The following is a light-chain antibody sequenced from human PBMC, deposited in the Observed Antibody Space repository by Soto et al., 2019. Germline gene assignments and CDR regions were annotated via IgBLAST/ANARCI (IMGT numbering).Light chain of an antibody. CDR2: GND. CDR1: SSNIGAGYE. V-gene: IGLV1-40*01. CDR3: QSYDRGLTADV. Sequence: QSVLTQPPSVSGAPGQRVTIYCTGTSSNIGAGYEVHWYHQLPGTAPKLLVSGNDNRPSGVPDRLSASKSGTSGSLAITGLQAEDEGHYYCQSYDRGLTADVFGTGTKLTVL. J-gene: IGLJ1*01.